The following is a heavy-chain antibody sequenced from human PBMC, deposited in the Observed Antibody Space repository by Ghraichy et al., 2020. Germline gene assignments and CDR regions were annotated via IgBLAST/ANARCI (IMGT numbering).Heavy chain of an antibody. J-gene: IGHJ5*02. Sequence: SVKVSCKASGFTFTSSAVQWVRQARGQRLEWIGWIVVGSGNTNYAQKFQERVTITRDMSTSTAYMELSSLRSEDTAVYYCAAEVLRFLEWERPFDPWGQGTLVTVSS. V-gene: IGHV1-58*01. CDR1: GFTFTSSA. CDR3: AAEVLRFLEWERPFDP. CDR2: IVVGSGNT. D-gene: IGHD3-3*01.